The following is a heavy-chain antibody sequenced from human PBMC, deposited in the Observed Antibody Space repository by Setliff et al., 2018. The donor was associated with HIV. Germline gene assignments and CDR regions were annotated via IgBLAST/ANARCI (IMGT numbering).Heavy chain of an antibody. CDR3: ARGTDGGSYYYYYMDV. CDR1: GFVFSDFW. D-gene: IGHD1-1*01. V-gene: IGHV3-7*01. Sequence: PGGSLRLSCAASGFVFSDFWMSWARQAPGKGLEWVANINQDGSEEYYADSVKGRFTISRDNSENTLYLLMGSLRAEDMAVYYCARGTDGGSYYYYYMDVWGKGTTVTVSS. J-gene: IGHJ6*03. CDR2: INQDGSEE.